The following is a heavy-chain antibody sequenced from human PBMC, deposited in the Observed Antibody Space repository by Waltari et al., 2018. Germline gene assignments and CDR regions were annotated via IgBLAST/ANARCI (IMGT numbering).Heavy chain of an antibody. D-gene: IGHD3-9*01. CDR3: AKGRSSTGVSSYFEF. CDR1: GFVFDKHG. V-gene: IGHV3-30*18. Sequence: QVQLVESGGGVVQPGRSLRLYCEASGFVFDKHGLPWVRQAPGKGLEWVAVISYDGSQKYYSASVKGRFTISRVNSKNTLYVEMNNLRVDDTAIYYCAKGRSSTGVSSYFEFGGQGTLVTVAS. CDR2: ISYDGSQK. J-gene: IGHJ4*02.